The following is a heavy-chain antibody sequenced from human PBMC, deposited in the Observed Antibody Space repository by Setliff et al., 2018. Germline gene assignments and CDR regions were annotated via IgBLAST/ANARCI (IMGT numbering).Heavy chain of an antibody. CDR2: IYSSGTT. CDR1: GGSISTSSHH. CDR3: TRRPRGRAAFDI. J-gene: IGHJ3*02. Sequence: PSETLSLTCTVSGGSISTSSHHWVWIRQSPGKGLEWIGTIYSSGTTYYNLSRKSRVTISLDTSKSQFSLNLGSVTAADTAVYYCTRRPRGRAAFDIWGQGTMVTVS. V-gene: IGHV4-39*01. D-gene: IGHD3-10*01.